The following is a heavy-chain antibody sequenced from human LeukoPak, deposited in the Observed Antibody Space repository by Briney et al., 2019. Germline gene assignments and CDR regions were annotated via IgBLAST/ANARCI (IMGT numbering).Heavy chain of an antibody. J-gene: IGHJ6*02. CDR3: AKSVRAGRDGMDV. Sequence: GGSLRLSCAASGFTFDDYAMHWVRQAPGKGLEWVSGISWNSGSIGYADSVKGRFTISRDNAKNSLYLQMNSLRAEDTASYYCAKSVRAGRDGMDVWGQGTTVTVSS. V-gene: IGHV3-9*01. D-gene: IGHD2-8*02. CDR2: ISWNSGSI. CDR1: GFTFDDYA.